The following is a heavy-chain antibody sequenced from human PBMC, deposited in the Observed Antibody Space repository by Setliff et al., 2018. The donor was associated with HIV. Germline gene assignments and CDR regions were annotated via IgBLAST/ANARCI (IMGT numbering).Heavy chain of an antibody. Sequence: SETLSLTCTVSRDSISSGNWWGWVRQPPGKGLEWIGEVYHTGSTNYNPSLNSRVTISVDKSKNQFFLEVTSVTAADTAVYYCARDSGNDFWHGHSLADWGQGTLVTVSS. CDR2: VYHTGST. D-gene: IGHD3-3*01. CDR3: ARDSGNDFWHGHSLAD. CDR1: RDSISSGNW. V-gene: IGHV4-4*02. J-gene: IGHJ4*02.